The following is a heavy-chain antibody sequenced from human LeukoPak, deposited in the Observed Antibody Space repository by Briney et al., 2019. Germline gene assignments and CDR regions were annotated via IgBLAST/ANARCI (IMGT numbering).Heavy chain of an antibody. CDR1: GGSISSGGYY. J-gene: IGHJ5*02. D-gene: IGHD3-9*01. CDR2: IYYSGST. V-gene: IGHV4-31*03. CDR3: ARDREDFDWYPAAGNWFGP. Sequence: SETLSLTCTVSGGSISSGGYYWSWIRQHPGKGLEWIGYIYYSGSTYYNPSLKSRVTISVDTSKNQFSLKLSSVTAADTAVYYCARDREDFDWYPAAGNWFGPWGQGTLVTVSS.